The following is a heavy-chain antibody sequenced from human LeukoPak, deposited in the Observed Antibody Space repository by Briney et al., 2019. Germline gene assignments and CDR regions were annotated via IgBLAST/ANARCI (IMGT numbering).Heavy chain of an antibody. CDR3: AKDISVDTAMVIGMDV. Sequence: GGSLRLSCAASGFTFSSYDMHWVRQAPGKGLEWVAVISYDGSNKYYADSVKGRFTISRDNSKNTLYLQMNSLRAEDTAVYYCAKDISVDTAMVIGMDVWGKGTTVTVSS. D-gene: IGHD5-18*01. J-gene: IGHJ6*04. CDR1: GFTFSSYD. V-gene: IGHV3-30*18. CDR2: ISYDGSNK.